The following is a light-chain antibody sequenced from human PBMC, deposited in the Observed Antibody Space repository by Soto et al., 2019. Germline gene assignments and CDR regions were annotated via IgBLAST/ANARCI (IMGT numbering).Light chain of an antibody. V-gene: IGKV1-39*01. CDR1: QSISRY. CDR3: QESYSTPLWT. J-gene: IGKJ1*01. Sequence: DIQMTQSPSSLSASVGDRVTITCRASQSISRYLHWYQHKPGEAPKLLIYAASSLQSGVPSRFSGSGSGTDFTLTISSLQPEDFATYYCQESYSTPLWTFGQGTKVDIK. CDR2: AAS.